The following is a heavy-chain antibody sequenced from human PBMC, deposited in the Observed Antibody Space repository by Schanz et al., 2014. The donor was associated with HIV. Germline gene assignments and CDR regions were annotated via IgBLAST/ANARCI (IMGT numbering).Heavy chain of an antibody. CDR2: ISAGVGTA. CDR3: AIRTPMISFGAFDI. CDR1: GFTFSDYP. D-gene: IGHD3-16*01. J-gene: IGHJ3*02. V-gene: IGHV3-23*04. Sequence: EVQLVESGGGLVKPGRFLRLSCTTSGFTFSDYPVSWLRQAPGKGLEWVSTISAGVGTASYADSVKGRFTISRDNSKKMLFLQMNRLRAEDTAVYYCAIRTPMISFGAFDIWGRGTMVTVSS.